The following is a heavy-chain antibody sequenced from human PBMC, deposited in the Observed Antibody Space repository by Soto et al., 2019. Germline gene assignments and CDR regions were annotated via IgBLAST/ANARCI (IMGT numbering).Heavy chain of an antibody. CDR2: TYYKSKWYY. D-gene: IGHD6-19*01. Sequence: TLTLTGTIPGNSSSSGSSAWNWLRQSPSRGLEWLGRTYYKSKWYYNYAVSVKSRIAIKSDTSKNQFSLQLNSVTPEDTAVYFCARGDQWLLDWGQGTLVTVS. CDR1: GNSSSSGSSA. J-gene: IGHJ4*02. V-gene: IGHV6-1*01. CDR3: ARGDQWLLD.